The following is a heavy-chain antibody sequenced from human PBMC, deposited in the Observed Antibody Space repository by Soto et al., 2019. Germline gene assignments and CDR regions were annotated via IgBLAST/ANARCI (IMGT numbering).Heavy chain of an antibody. Sequence: PSEALSVTCVVYVGSFSVYYWSWLGQPPGKGLELIGGINHSGSTNYNPSLKSRVTISVDTSKNQFSLKLRSVTAADTAVYYCANETMGSIFGVENWFDPWGQGTLVTVSS. CDR3: ANETMGSIFGVENWFDP. J-gene: IGHJ5*02. V-gene: IGHV4-34*01. CDR2: INHSGST. D-gene: IGHD3-3*01. CDR1: VGSFSVYY.